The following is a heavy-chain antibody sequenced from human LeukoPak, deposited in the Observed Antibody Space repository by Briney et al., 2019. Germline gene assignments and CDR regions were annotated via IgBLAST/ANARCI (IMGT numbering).Heavy chain of an antibody. Sequence: GGSLRLSCVASGFSFSETWMHWVRQAPGKGLVWVSRINSDGSSTSYADSVKGRFTISRDNAKNTVYLQMNSLRAEDTAVYYCARSLGSSGYQDYWGQGTLVTVSS. D-gene: IGHD3-22*01. V-gene: IGHV3-74*01. CDR2: INSDGSST. CDR3: ARSLGSSGYQDY. CDR1: GFSFSETW. J-gene: IGHJ4*02.